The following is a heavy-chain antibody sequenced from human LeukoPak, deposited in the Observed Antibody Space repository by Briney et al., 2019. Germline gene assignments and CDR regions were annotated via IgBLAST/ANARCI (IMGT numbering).Heavy chain of an antibody. Sequence: SETLSLTCAVYGGSFSGYYWSWIRQPPGKGLEWIGEINHSGSTNYNPSLKSRVTISIDTSKNQFSLKLNSVTAADTAVYYCATEAYGDSGGWFDPWGQGTLVTVSS. D-gene: IGHD4-17*01. V-gene: IGHV4-34*01. J-gene: IGHJ5*02. CDR2: INHSGST. CDR1: GGSFSGYY. CDR3: ATEAYGDSGGWFDP.